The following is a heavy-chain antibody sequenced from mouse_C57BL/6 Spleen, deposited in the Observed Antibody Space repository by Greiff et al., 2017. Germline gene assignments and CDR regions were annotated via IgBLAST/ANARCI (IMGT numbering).Heavy chain of an antibody. D-gene: IGHD2-2*01. J-gene: IGHJ4*01. Sequence: EVQLQQSGAELVRPGASVKLSCTASGFNIKDYYMHWVKQRPEQGLEWIGRIDPEDGDTEYAPKFQGKATMTADTSSNTAYLQLSSLTSEDTAVYYCTTGGRLRQAMDYWGQGTSVTVSS. V-gene: IGHV14-1*01. CDR3: TTGGRLRQAMDY. CDR1: GFNIKDYY. CDR2: IDPEDGDT.